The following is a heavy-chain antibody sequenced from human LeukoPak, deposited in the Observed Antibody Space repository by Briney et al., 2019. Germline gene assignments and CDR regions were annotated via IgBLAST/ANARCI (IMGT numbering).Heavy chain of an antibody. V-gene: IGHV4-59*01. D-gene: IGHD3-22*01. Sequence: PSETLSLTCTVPGGSISSYYWSWIRQPPGKGLGWIGYIYYSGSTNYDPSLKSRVTISVDTSKNQFSLKLSSVTAADTAVYYCAGTYYYDSSGYYYTRSEAFDIWGQGTMVTVSS. J-gene: IGHJ3*02. CDR3: AGTYYYDSSGYYYTRSEAFDI. CDR2: IYYSGST. CDR1: GGSISSYY.